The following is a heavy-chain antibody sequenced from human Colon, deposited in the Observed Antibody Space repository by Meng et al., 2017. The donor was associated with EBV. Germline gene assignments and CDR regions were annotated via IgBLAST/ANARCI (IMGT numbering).Heavy chain of an antibody. Sequence: QPLLTQSDSGLVQPSPSLSLPCAVSGDSLSSGDYSWSWIRQPPGQGLEWIGSIYHGGTTYNTSLKSRVTISVDNSKNQFSLRLTSVTAADTAVYYCARGPYCGGDCYWFDPWGQGTLVTVSS. V-gene: IGHV4-30-2*01. CDR3: ARGPYCGGDCYWFDP. J-gene: IGHJ5*02. CDR1: GDSLSSGDYS. CDR2: IYHGGTT. D-gene: IGHD2-21*02.